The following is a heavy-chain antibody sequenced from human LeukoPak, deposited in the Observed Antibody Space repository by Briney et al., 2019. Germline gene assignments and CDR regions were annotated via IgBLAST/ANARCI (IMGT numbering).Heavy chain of an antibody. D-gene: IGHD3-3*01. CDR1: GGSFSGYY. J-gene: IGHJ3*02. CDR3: ARTYDFWSGYEARDAFDI. Sequence: SETLSLTCAVYGGSFSGYYWSWIRQPPGKGLEWIGYIYYSGSTYYNPSLKSRVTISVDTSKNQFSLKLSSVTAADTAVYYCARTYDFWSGYEARDAFDIWGQGTMVTVSS. V-gene: IGHV4-34*01. CDR2: IYYSGST.